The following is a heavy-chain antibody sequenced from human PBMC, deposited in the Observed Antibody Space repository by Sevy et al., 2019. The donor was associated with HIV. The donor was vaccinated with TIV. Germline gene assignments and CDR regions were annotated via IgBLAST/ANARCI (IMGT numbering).Heavy chain of an antibody. CDR1: GGSISSSNW. V-gene: IGHV4-4*02. Sequence: SETLSLTCAVSGGSISSSNWWSWVRQPPGKGLEWIGEIYHSGSTNYNPSLKSRVTISVDKSKNQFSLKLSSVTAADTAVYYCASSGRYYRTFDYWGQGTLVTVSS. CDR3: ASSGRYYRTFDY. D-gene: IGHD1-26*01. J-gene: IGHJ4*02. CDR2: IYHSGST.